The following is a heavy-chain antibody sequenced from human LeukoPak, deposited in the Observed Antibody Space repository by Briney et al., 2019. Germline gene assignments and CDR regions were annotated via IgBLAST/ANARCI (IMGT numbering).Heavy chain of an antibody. CDR1: GGSFSGYY. J-gene: IGHJ4*02. CDR3: ARQPGHYYDSSGYNFDY. Sequence: PSETLSLTCAVYGGSFSGYYWGWIRQPPGKGLEWIGSIYYSGSTYYNPSLKSRVTISVDTSKNQFSLKLSSVTAADTAVYYCARQPGHYYDSSGYNFDYWGQGTLVTVSS. D-gene: IGHD3-22*01. CDR2: IYYSGST. V-gene: IGHV4-39*01.